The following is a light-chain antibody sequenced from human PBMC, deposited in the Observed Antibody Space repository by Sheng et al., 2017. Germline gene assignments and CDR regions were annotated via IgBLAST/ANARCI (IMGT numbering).Light chain of an antibody. CDR3: HFYDPHNPTWT. CDR1: QSIGNW. J-gene: IGKJ1*01. Sequence: DIQITQSPATLSASIGDRVTITCRASQSIGNWLAWYQQRPGEVPKVLIYRASRLDSGVPLRFSGSGSGADFSLTISNLQPDDFATYYCHFYDPHNPTWTFGQGTKVEIK. CDR2: RAS. V-gene: IGKV1-5*03.